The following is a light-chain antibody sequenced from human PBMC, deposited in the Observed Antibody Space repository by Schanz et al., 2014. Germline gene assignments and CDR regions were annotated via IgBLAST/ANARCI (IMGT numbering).Light chain of an antibody. J-gene: IGLJ2*01. Sequence: SALTQPPSASGSPGQSVTISCTGTSSDVGGYNYVSWYQQHPGKAPKLMIYEVNKRPSGVPDRFSGSKSGNTASLTVSGLQAEDEADYYCAAWDDSLRVLFGGGTKLTVL. CDR3: AAWDDSLRVL. CDR1: SSDVGGYNY. V-gene: IGLV2-8*01. CDR2: EVN.